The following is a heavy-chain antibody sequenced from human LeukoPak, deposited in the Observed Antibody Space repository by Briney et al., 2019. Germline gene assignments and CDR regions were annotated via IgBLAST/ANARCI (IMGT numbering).Heavy chain of an antibody. V-gene: IGHV4-30-2*01. CDR1: GGSISSGGYS. CDR2: IYHSGST. D-gene: IGHD3-3*01. J-gene: IGHJ6*02. CDR3: ARDFRSGYPYYYYGMDV. Sequence: NPSQTLSLTCAVSGGSISSGGYSWSWIRQPPGKGLEWIGYIYHSGSTYYNPSLKSRVTISVDTSKNQFSLKLSSVAAADTAVYYCARDFRSGYPYYYYGMDVWGQGTTVTVSS.